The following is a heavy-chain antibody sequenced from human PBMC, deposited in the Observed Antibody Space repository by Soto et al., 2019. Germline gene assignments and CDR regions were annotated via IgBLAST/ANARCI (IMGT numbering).Heavy chain of an antibody. CDR3: ARDRGYDFWSGYGLGYYYYGMDV. CDR2: IKQDGSEK. V-gene: IGHV3-7*05. Sequence: GGSLRLSCAVSGFTFSNYWMSWVRQAPGKGLEWVANIKQDGSEKNYVDSVEGRFTISRDNAKNSLYLQMNSLRAEDTAVYYCARDRGYDFWSGYGLGYYYYGMDVWGQGTTVTVSS. CDR1: GFTFSNYW. D-gene: IGHD3-3*01. J-gene: IGHJ6*02.